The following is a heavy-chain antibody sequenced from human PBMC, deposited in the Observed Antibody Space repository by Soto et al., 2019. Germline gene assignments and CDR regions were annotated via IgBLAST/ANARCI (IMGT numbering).Heavy chain of an antibody. D-gene: IGHD2-2*01. J-gene: IGHJ4*02. CDR1: GGTFNSYL. CDR2: IIPAFGTA. CDR3: ARGLDQPPVGLYFDT. Sequence: SVKFSCKTSGGTFNSYLIDWVRQAPGQGLEWMGGIIPAFGTAKYAQKFQGRVTITADKSTTTAYMELRTLTSEDTAVYYCARGLDQPPVGLYFDTWGQGTLVTAPQ. V-gene: IGHV1-69*06.